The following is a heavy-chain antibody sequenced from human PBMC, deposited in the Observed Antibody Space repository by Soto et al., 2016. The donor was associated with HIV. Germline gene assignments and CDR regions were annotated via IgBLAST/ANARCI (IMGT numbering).Heavy chain of an antibody. V-gene: IGHV4-39*01. J-gene: IGHJ5*02. CDR3: ARLHDLLTWLRLFWFDP. CDR2: IYYSGTI. CDR1: GGSISSSSYY. Sequence: QVQLQESGPGLVKPSETLSLTCTVSGGSISSSSYYWGWIRQPPGKGLEYIGAIYYSGTIYYNPSLKSRVTISADTSNNQFSLKLSSVTAADTAVYYCARLHDLLTWLRLFWFDPWGQGTLVTVSS. D-gene: IGHD3-9*01.